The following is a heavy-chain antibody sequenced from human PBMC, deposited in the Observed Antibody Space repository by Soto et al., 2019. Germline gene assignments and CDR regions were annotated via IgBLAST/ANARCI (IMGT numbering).Heavy chain of an antibody. J-gene: IGHJ6*02. Sequence: QVQLVQSGAEVKKPGASVKVSCKASGYTFTSYGISWVRQAPGQGLEWMGWISAYNGNTNYAQKLQGRVTMTTDTSASTAYMELRSLRSDDTAVYYCARDHPRGYSYGSYYYGMDVWGQGTTVTVSS. CDR3: ARDHPRGYSYGSYYYGMDV. CDR1: GYTFTSYG. CDR2: ISAYNGNT. V-gene: IGHV1-18*04. D-gene: IGHD5-18*01.